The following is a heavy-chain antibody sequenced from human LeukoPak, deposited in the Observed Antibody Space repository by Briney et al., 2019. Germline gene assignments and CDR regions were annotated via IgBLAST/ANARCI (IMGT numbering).Heavy chain of an antibody. V-gene: IGHV5-51*01. CDR2: IYPGDSDT. CDR1: GYSFTSYW. CDR3: ARAHYDILSGYYFDY. D-gene: IGHD3-9*01. Sequence: GESLKISCKGSGYSFTSYWNGWGRQMPGKGLEWMVSIYPGDSDTRYSPSCQGQVTISADKSISTAYLQWSSLKASDTAMYYCARAHYDILSGYYFDYWGQGSLVTVSS. J-gene: IGHJ4*02.